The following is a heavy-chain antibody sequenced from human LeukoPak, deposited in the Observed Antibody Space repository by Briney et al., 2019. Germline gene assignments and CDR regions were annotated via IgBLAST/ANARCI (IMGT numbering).Heavy chain of an antibody. D-gene: IGHD6-19*01. CDR3: ARDLGYSSGWYVLGY. CDR1: RYTFTGYY. CDR2: INPNSGGT. Sequence: GASVKVSCKASRYTFTGYYMHWVRQAPGQGLEWMGRINPNSGGTNYAQKFQGRVTMTRDTSISTAYMELSRLRSDDTAVYYCARDLGYSSGWYVLGYWGQGTLVTVSS. V-gene: IGHV1-2*06. J-gene: IGHJ4*02.